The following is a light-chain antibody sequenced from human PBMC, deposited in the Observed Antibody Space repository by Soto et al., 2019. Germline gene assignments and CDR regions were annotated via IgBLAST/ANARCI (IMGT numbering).Light chain of an antibody. CDR2: TAS. J-gene: IGKJ2*01. Sequence: IQLTQSPSSLSASVGDRVTITCRASQDMSSYLAWYQQKPGKAPKLLIYTASTSQSGVPSRFSGSGSGTHFTLTITSLQPEDVATYYCQQVYSYPYTFGQGTKLEIK. V-gene: IGKV1-9*01. CDR3: QQVYSYPYT. CDR1: QDMSSY.